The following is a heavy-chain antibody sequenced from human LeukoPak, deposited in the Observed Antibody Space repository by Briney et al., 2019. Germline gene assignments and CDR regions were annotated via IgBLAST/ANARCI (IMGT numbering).Heavy chain of an antibody. V-gene: IGHV4-59*01. CDR2: IYYSGST. CDR3: ARSSVPYYYYNYYMDV. CDR1: GGSISNYY. J-gene: IGHJ6*03. D-gene: IGHD3-22*01. Sequence: SETLSLTCTVSGGSISNYYWTWIRQPPGKGLECIGYIYYSGSTNYNPSLKSRVTISVDTSNNQFSLKLSSVTAADTAVYYCARSSVPYYYYNYYMDVWGKGTTVTVSS.